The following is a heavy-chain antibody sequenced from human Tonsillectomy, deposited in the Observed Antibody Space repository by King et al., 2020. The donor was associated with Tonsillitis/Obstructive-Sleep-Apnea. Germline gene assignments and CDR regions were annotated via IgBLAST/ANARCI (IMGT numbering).Heavy chain of an antibody. CDR1: GFTFSSYG. Sequence: VQLVESGGGVVQPGRSLRLSCAASGFTFSSYGMHWVRQAPGKGLEWVAVIWYDGSNKYYADSVKGRFTISRDNSKNTLYLQMNSLRAEDTAVYYCARDPRIALAVHLYYFDYCGQGTLVTVSS. D-gene: IGHD6-19*01. J-gene: IGHJ4*02. CDR3: ARDPRIALAVHLYYFDY. V-gene: IGHV3-33*01. CDR2: IWYDGSNK.